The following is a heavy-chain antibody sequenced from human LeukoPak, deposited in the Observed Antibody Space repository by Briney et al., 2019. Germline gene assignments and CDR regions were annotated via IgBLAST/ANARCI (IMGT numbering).Heavy chain of an antibody. CDR3: AKVLATGYYYDS. Sequence: GGSLRLSCVASGFTFSSYAMSWVRQAPGKGLEWVSAIGGGSGSTYYADSVKGRFTISRDNSKNTLYLQMNSLRAEDTALYYCAKVLATGYYYDSWGQGTLVTVSS. J-gene: IGHJ5*01. V-gene: IGHV3-23*01. CDR1: GFTFSSYA. CDR2: IGGGSGST. D-gene: IGHD3-22*01.